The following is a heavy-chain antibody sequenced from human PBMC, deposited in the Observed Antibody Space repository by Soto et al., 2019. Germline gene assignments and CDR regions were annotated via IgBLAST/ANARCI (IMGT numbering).Heavy chain of an antibody. CDR1: GFTFSSYG. Sequence: QVQLVESGGGVVQPGRSLRLSCAASGFTFSSYGMHWVRQAPGKGLELVAVIWYDGSNKYSADSVKGRFTISRDNSKNTLYLKMNSLRDEDTAVYYCAREGGPYSSSWYVNYYGMDVWGQGTTVTVSS. V-gene: IGHV3-33*01. J-gene: IGHJ6*01. CDR2: IWYDGSNK. CDR3: AREGGPYSSSWYVNYYGMDV. D-gene: IGHD6-13*01.